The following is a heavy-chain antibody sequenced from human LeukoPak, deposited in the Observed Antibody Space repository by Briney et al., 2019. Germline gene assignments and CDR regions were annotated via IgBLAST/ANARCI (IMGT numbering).Heavy chain of an antibody. CDR3: AKKRTPVAGTNYFDY. D-gene: IGHD6-19*01. CDR1: NFTVSGNY. CDR2: MYTEDVT. V-gene: IGHV3-53*01. Sequence: GGSLRLSCAASNFTVSGNYMTWVRQTPGMGLECVSVMYTEDVTYYADSVKGRFTISRDNSKNTVYMQMTSVTAEDTARYYCAKKRTPVAGTNYFDYWGLGTLVTVSS. J-gene: IGHJ4*02.